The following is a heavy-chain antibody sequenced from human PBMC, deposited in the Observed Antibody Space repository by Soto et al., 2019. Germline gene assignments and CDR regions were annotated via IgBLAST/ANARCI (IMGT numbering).Heavy chain of an antibody. D-gene: IGHD2-2*01. CDR1: GFTFSTHS. J-gene: IGHJ5*02. CDR3: AGEVGFQLTP. Sequence: EVQLVESGGGLVQPGGSLRLSCAASGFTFSTHSMNWVRQAPGKGLEWISYITSSSVTMYADSVKGRFTISRDNAKNSLERQMNSLRAEDRAGYFCAGEVGFQLTPWGQGTLVTVSS. V-gene: IGHV3-48*01. CDR2: ITSSSVT.